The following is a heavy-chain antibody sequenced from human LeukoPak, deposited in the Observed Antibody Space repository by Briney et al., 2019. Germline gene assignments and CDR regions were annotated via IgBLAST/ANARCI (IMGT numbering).Heavy chain of an antibody. CDR3: AKGEDYYDSSGYYQLDP. CDR2: ISGSGGST. CDR1: GFTFSSYA. J-gene: IGHJ5*02. V-gene: IGHV3-23*01. Sequence: QPGGSLRLSCAASGFTFSSYAMSWVRQAPGKGLEWVSAISGSGGSTYYADSVKGRFTISRDNSKNTLYLQMNSLRAEDTAVYYCAKGEDYYDSSGYYQLDPWGQGTLVTVSS. D-gene: IGHD3-22*01.